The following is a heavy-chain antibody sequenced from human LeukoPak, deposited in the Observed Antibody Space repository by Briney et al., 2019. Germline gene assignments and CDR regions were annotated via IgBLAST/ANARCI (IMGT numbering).Heavy chain of an antibody. CDR1: GFTFSDYY. V-gene: IGHV3-11*04. CDR2: ISGNSTTI. Sequence: PGGSLRLSCAASGFTFSDYYMSWIRQAPGKGLEWISYISGNSTTIYYADSVKGRFTISRDNAKNSLYLQMNSLRAEDTAMYYCARRSLNFDYWGQGTLVTVSS. CDR3: ARRSLNFDY. J-gene: IGHJ4*02.